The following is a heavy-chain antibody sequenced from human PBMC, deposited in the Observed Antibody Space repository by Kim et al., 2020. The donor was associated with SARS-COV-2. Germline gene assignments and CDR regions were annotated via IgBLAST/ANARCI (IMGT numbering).Heavy chain of an antibody. CDR2: IYSGGST. CDR3: ARIQLPPLGINY. CDR1: GFTVSSNY. D-gene: IGHD1-1*01. V-gene: IGHV3-53*01. J-gene: IGHJ4*02. Sequence: GGSLRLSCAASGFTVSSNYMSWVRQAPGKGLEWVSVIYSGGSTYYADSVKGRFTISRDNSKNTLYLQMNSLRAEDTAVYYCARIQLPPLGINYWGQGTLVTVSS.